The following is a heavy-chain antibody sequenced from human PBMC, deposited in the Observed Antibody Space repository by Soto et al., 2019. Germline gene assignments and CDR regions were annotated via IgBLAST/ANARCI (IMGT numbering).Heavy chain of an antibody. CDR2: ISPYNDYT. J-gene: IGHJ6*02. D-gene: IGHD3-16*01. CDR3: ARGGYYDNTWGKLSHYGLDV. V-gene: IGHV1-18*01. CDR1: GYTFTSYA. Sequence: GASVKVSCNASGYTFTSYAMHWVRQAPGQGLEWMGWISPYNDYTIYAQKLQGRVTMTTDTSTRTVYLDLRSLKSDDTAVYYCARGGYYDNTWGKLSHYGLDVWGQGTSVTVSS.